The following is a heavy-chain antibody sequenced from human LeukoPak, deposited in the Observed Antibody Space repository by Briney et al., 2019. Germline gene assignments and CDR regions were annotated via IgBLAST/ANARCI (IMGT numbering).Heavy chain of an antibody. Sequence: GGSLRLSCAASGFTFSSYGMHWVRQAPGKGLEWVAVIWYDGSDKYYKDSIKGRFTISRDNSKNTLYLQMNSLRAEDTAVYYCAKGLTRRYLDYWGEGTLVTVSS. CDR1: GFTFSSYG. CDR2: IWYDGSDK. CDR3: AKGLTRRYLDY. D-gene: IGHD3-9*01. V-gene: IGHV3-33*06. J-gene: IGHJ4*02.